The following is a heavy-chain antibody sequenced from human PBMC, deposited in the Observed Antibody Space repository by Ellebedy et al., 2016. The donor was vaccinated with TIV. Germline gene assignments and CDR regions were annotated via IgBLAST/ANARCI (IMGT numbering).Heavy chain of an antibody. CDR1: GFTFSSYW. CDR2: IKQDGSEK. CDR3: AREWYIVVVPAAEFDY. D-gene: IGHD2-2*01. J-gene: IGHJ4*02. V-gene: IGHV3-7*01. Sequence: GGSLRLSXAASGFTFSSYWMSWVRQAPGKGLEWVANIKQDGSEKYYVDSVKGRFTISRDNAKNSLYLQMNSLRAEDTAVYYCAREWYIVVVPAAEFDYWGQGTLVTVSS.